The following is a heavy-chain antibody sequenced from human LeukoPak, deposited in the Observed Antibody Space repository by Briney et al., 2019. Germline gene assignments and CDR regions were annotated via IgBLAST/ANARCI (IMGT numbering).Heavy chain of an antibody. CDR3: ASPVFGRSREQDY. V-gene: IGHV4-30-4*01. J-gene: IGHJ4*02. CDR1: GGSISSGDYY. Sequence: TSETLSLTCIVSGGSISSGDYYWSWIRQPPGKGLEWIGYIYYRGSSYYTPSLKSRVTISVDTSKNQFSLKLSSVTAADTAVYYCASPVFGRSREQDYWGQGTLVTVSS. CDR2: IYYRGSS. D-gene: IGHD1/OR15-1a*01.